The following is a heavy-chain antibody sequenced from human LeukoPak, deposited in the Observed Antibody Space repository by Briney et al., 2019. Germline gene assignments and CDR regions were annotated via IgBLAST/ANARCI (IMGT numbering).Heavy chain of an antibody. CDR1: GFTFSSYG. J-gene: IGHJ4*02. V-gene: IGHV3-33*06. CDR2: IWYDGSNK. D-gene: IGHD1-26*01. Sequence: GGSLRLSCAASGFTFSSYGMPWVRQAPGKGLEWVAVIWYDGSNKYYADSVKGRFTISRDNSKNTLYLQMNSLRAEDTAVYYCAKDSGGSYYLDYWGQGTLVTVSS. CDR3: AKDSGGSYYLDY.